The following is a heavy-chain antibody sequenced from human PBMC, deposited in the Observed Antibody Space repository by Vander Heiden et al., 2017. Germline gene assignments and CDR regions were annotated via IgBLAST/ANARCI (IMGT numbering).Heavy chain of an antibody. Sequence: EVQLLASGGGLVQPGGSLRLSCAASGFTFRSYAMSWVRQAPGKGLEWVSALSGSGGSTYYAASVEGRFTISRDNSKNSVFLQMNSLRAEDTAIYYCATAVEYSSGWYDYWGQGTLVTVSS. V-gene: IGHV3-23*01. CDR2: LSGSGGST. CDR1: GFTFRSYA. J-gene: IGHJ4*02. CDR3: ATAVEYSSGWYDY. D-gene: IGHD6-19*01.